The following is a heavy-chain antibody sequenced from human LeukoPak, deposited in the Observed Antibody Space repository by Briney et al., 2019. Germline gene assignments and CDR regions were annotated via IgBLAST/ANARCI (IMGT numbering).Heavy chain of an antibody. CDR3: ARDNSVGDIAWWFDP. CDR2: INPSGGST. CDR1: GYTFTSNY. V-gene: IGHV1-46*01. Sequence: ASVKVSRKASGYTFTSNYMHWVRQAPGQGLEWMGIINPSGGSTSYAQKFQGRVTMTRDMSTSTVYMELSSLRSEDTAVYYCARDNSVGDIAWWFDPWGQRTLVTVSS. J-gene: IGHJ5*02. D-gene: IGHD3-16*02.